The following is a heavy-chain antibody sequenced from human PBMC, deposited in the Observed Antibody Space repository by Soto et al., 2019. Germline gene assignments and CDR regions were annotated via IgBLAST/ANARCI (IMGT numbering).Heavy chain of an antibody. CDR1: GFSLSTTGVG. V-gene: IGHV2-5*02. D-gene: IGHD3-16*01. J-gene: IGHJ2*01. Sequence: QITLKESGPTLVKPTQTLTLTCTVSGFSLSTTGVGVGWIRQAPGKALDYLAIIFWDDEKYYSPPLKSRITITKDTAENQVVRTLTDGAPVDTGTYYCASRRGKGATYFALWGRGALVTASP. CDR2: IFWDDEK. CDR3: ASRRGKGATYFAL.